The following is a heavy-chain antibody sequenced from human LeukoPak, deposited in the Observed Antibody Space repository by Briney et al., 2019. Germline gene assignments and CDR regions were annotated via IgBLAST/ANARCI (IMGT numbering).Heavy chain of an antibody. D-gene: IGHD6-13*01. CDR1: GFIFSSYA. Sequence: GGSLRLSCAASGFIFSSYAMSWVRQAPGKGLEWVSIISGSGGSTYYADSVKGRFTVSRDNSKNTLYLQMNSLRAEDTAVYYCTKSAGVSVAASDTGMFVSWGQGTLVTVSS. CDR3: TKSAGVSVAASDTGMFVS. CDR2: ISGSGGST. J-gene: IGHJ5*01. V-gene: IGHV3-23*01.